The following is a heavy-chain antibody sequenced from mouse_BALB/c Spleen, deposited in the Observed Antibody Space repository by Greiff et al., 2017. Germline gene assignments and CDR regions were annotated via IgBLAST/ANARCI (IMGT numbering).Heavy chain of an antibody. J-gene: IGHJ4*01. CDR2: ISYDGSN. CDR3: ARDLDFYDAMDY. CDR1: GYSITSGYY. V-gene: IGHV3-6*02. Sequence: EVQVVESGPGLVKPSQSLSLTCSVTGYSITSGYYWNWIRQFPGNKLEWMGYISYDGSNNYNPSLKNRISITRDTSKNQFFLKLNSVTTEDTATYYCARDLDFYDAMDYWGQGTSVTVSS.